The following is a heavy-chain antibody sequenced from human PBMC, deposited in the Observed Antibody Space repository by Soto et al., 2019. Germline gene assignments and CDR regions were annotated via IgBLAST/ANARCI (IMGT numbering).Heavy chain of an antibody. CDR1: GFTFSSYA. CDR2: IGGSGGST. V-gene: IGHV3-23*01. D-gene: IGHD5-12*01. Sequence: EVQLLESGGGLVQPGGSLRLSCAASGFTFSSYAMSWVRQAPGKGLEWVSAIGGSGGSTYYADSVKGRFTISRDNSKNTLYLQMNSLRAEDTAVYYCAKHLASGYDFDYWGQGTLVTVSS. CDR3: AKHLASGYDFDY. J-gene: IGHJ4*02.